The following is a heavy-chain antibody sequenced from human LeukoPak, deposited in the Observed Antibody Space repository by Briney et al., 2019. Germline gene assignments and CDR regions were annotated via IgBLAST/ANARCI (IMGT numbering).Heavy chain of an antibody. J-gene: IGHJ4*02. CDR2: ISGSGGST. V-gene: IGHV3-23*01. D-gene: IGHD5-18*01. Sequence: GGSLRLSCAASGFTFSSTVMTWVRQAPGKGLEWVSAISGSGGSTYYADSVKGRFTISRDNSKNTLYLQMNSLRAEDTAVYYCAKGQLWSPYYFDYWGQGTLVTVSS. CDR3: AKGQLWSPYYFDY. CDR1: GFTFSSTV.